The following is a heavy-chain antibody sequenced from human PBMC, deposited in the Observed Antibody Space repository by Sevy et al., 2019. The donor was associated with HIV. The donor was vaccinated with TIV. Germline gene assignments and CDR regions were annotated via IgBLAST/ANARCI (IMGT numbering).Heavy chain of an antibody. D-gene: IGHD3-22*01. CDR2: IGTAGDT. CDR1: GFTFSSYD. CDR3: ARGSNYYDSSGYPFFDY. Sequence: GGYLRLSCAASGFTFSSYDMHWVRQATGKGLEWVSAIGTAGDTYYPGSVKGRFTISREDAKNSLYLQMKSLRAGDTAMYYCARGSNYYDSSGYPFFDYWGQGTLVVVSS. V-gene: IGHV3-13*01. J-gene: IGHJ4*02.